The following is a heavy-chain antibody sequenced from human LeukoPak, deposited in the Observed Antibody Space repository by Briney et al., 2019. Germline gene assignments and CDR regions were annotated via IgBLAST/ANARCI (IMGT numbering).Heavy chain of an antibody. V-gene: IGHV1-69*05. Sequence: SVKVSCKASGGTFSSYAIIWVRQAPGQGLEWMGGIIPIFGTANYAQKFQGRVTITTDESTSTAYMELSSLRSEDTAVYYCARVVLYSSSWVNWFDPWGQGTLVTVSS. CDR2: IIPIFGTA. D-gene: IGHD6-13*01. J-gene: IGHJ5*02. CDR1: GGTFSSYA. CDR3: ARVVLYSSSWVNWFDP.